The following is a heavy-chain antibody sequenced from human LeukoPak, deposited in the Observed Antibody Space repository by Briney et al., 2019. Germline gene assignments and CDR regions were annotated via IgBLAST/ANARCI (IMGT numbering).Heavy chain of an antibody. Sequence: PGGSLRLSCAASGFTFSSYAMSWVRQAPGKGLEWVSGISVSAGTTYCADSVKGRFTISRDNSRNTLFLQLNSLRADDTAVYYCAKEGGSGWSFFDYWGQGTLVTVSS. CDR3: AKEGGSGWSFFDY. CDR1: GFTFSSYA. V-gene: IGHV3-23*01. D-gene: IGHD6-19*01. J-gene: IGHJ4*02. CDR2: ISVSAGTT.